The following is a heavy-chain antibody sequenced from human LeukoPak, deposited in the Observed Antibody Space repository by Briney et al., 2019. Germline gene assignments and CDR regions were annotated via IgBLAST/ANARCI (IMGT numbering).Heavy chain of an antibody. Sequence: SVKVSCKASGGTFSSYAISWVRQAPGQGLEWMGGIIPIFGTANYAQKFQGRVTITADESTSTAYMELSSLRSEDTAVYYCASAYCSSTSCYNYYYYYMDVWGKGTTVTVSS. D-gene: IGHD2-2*02. J-gene: IGHJ6*03. CDR1: GGTFSSYA. CDR3: ASAYCSSTSCYNYYYYYMDV. V-gene: IGHV1-69*13. CDR2: IIPIFGTA.